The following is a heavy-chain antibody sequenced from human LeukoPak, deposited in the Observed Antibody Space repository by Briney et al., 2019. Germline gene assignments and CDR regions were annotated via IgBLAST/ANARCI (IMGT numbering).Heavy chain of an antibody. V-gene: IGHV4-4*09. CDR1: GGSISSYY. D-gene: IGHD1-26*01. J-gene: IGHJ4*02. Sequence: LETLSLTCTVSGGSISSYYWSWIRQPPGKGLEWIGYIYTSGSTNYNPSLKSRVTISVDTSKNQFSLKLSSVTAADTAVYYCARLVGATHLDYWGQGTLVTVSS. CDR3: ARLVGATHLDY. CDR2: IYTSGST.